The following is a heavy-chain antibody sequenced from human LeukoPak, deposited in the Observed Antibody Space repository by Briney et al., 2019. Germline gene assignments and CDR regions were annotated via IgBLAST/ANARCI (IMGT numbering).Heavy chain of an antibody. D-gene: IGHD6-13*01. J-gene: IGHJ4*02. CDR1: GLTLRRYG. CDR2: ISSSGSTI. V-gene: IGHV3-48*03. Sequence: AGLTLRRYGMSRGRPDQEKKLEWVSYISSSGSTIYYADSVKGRFTISRDNAKNSLYLQMNSLRAEDTAVYYCARAGIAAALTDYWGQGTLVTVSS. CDR3: ARAGIAAALTDY.